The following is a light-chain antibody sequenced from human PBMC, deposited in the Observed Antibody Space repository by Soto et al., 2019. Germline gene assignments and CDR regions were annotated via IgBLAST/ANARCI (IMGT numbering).Light chain of an antibody. Sequence: QSVLTQLPSVSGTPGQRVTISCSGSFFNIGGNYVYWYQQLPGTAPKVLIYRNDQRPSGVPDRFSASKSGTSASLAISGLRSEDEADYFCAAWDDSLSGGVFGGGTKLTVL. CDR1: FFNIGGNY. V-gene: IGLV1-47*01. CDR2: RND. CDR3: AAWDDSLSGGV. J-gene: IGLJ2*01.